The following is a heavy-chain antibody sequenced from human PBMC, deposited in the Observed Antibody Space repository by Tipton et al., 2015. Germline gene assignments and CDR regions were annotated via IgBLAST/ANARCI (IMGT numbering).Heavy chain of an antibody. CDR3: ARGYYGSGSYYPSHYYYYYGMDV. V-gene: IGHV1-69*01. D-gene: IGHD3-10*01. CDR1: GGTFSSYA. Sequence: QLVQSGPEVKKPGSSVKVSCKASGGTFSSYAISWVRQAPGQGLEWMGGIIPIFGTTHSAQKFQGRVTITADESTSTAYMELSSLRSEDTAVYYCARGYYGSGSYYPSHYYYYYGMDVWGQGTTVTVSS. CDR2: IIPIFGTT. J-gene: IGHJ6*02.